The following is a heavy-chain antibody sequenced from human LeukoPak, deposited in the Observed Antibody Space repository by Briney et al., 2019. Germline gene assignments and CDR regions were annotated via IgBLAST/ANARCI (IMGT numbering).Heavy chain of an antibody. Sequence: ASVKVSCKASGYTFTGYYMHWVRQAPGQGLEWMGWINPNSGGTNYAQKFQGRVTMTRDTSISTAYMELSRLRSDDTAVYYCARDQGGSTSPKRAFDIWGQGTMVTVSS. CDR1: GYTFTGYY. J-gene: IGHJ3*02. D-gene: IGHD2-2*01. CDR2: INPNSGGT. V-gene: IGHV1-2*02. CDR3: ARDQGGSTSPKRAFDI.